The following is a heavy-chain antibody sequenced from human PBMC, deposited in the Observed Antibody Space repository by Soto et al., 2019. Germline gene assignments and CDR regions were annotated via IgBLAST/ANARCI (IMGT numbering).Heavy chain of an antibody. CDR3: ARVDIAVAGGAYYFDY. V-gene: IGHV3-30-3*01. CDR1: GFTFSGYA. J-gene: IGHJ4*02. Sequence: QVQMVESGGGVVQPGRSLRLSCAASGFTFSGYAMHWVRQAPGKGLEWVAVISYDGSNKYYADSVKGRFTISRDNSKNTLYLQMNSLRAEDTAVYYCARVDIAVAGGAYYFDYWGQGTLVTVSS. D-gene: IGHD6-19*01. CDR2: ISYDGSNK.